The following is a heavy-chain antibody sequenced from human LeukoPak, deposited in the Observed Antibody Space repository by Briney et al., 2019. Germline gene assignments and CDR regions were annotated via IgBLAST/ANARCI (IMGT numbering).Heavy chain of an antibody. J-gene: IGHJ4*02. CDR2: ISYDGSSK. CDR3: ARVLRYFDWLFPFDY. CDR1: GFTFSSYA. D-gene: IGHD3-9*01. Sequence: PGRSLRLSCAASGFTFSSYAMHWVRQAPGKGLEWVAVISYDGSSKYYADSVKGRFTISRDNSKNTLYLQMNSLRAEDTAVYYCARVLRYFDWLFPFDYWGQGTLVTVSS. V-gene: IGHV3-30-3*01.